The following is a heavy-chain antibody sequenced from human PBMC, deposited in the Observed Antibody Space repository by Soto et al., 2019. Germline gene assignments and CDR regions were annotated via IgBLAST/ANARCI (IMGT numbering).Heavy chain of an antibody. J-gene: IGHJ3*02. CDR3: ARTTTSIAKDAFDI. V-gene: IGHV4-59*01. CDR2: IYYSGST. CDR1: GGSISSYY. D-gene: IGHD6-13*01. Sequence: PSETLSLTCTVYGGSISSYYWSWIRQPPGKGLEWIGYIYYSGSTNYNPSLKSRVTISVDTSKNQFSLKLSSVTAADTAVYYCARTTTSIAKDAFDIWGKGKMVTVS.